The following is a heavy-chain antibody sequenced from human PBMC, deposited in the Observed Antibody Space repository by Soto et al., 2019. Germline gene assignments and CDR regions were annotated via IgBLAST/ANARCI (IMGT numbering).Heavy chain of an antibody. CDR3: ARGTVTSPGD. CDR2: ISTTSVTK. J-gene: IGHJ4*02. D-gene: IGHD4-17*01. V-gene: IGHV3-48*01. CDR1: GFSFSGNS. Sequence: GGSLRLSCAASGFSFSGNSMNWVRQAPGKGLEWVSYISTTSVTKHYADSVKGRFTISRDNAKNSLYLQMNTLRAEDTAVYYRARGTVTSPGDWGQGTLVTVSS.